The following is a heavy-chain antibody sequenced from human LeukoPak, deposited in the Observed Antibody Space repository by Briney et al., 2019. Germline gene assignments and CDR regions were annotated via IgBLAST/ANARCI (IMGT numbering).Heavy chain of an antibody. CDR1: GFTSSSYG. CDR3: AKGKVGAGLELDY. Sequence: QSGGSLRLSCAASGFTSSSYGVHWVRQAPGKGLEWVAVISYDGSNKYYADSVKGRFTISRDNSKNTLYLQMNSLRAEDTAVYYCAKGKVGAGLELDYWGQGTLVTVSS. J-gene: IGHJ4*02. D-gene: IGHD1-26*01. CDR2: ISYDGSNK. V-gene: IGHV3-30*18.